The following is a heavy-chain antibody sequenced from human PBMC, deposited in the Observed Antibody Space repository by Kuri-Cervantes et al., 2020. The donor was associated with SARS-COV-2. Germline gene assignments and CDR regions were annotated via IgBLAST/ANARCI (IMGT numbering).Heavy chain of an antibody. CDR3: AKDSPSWIYYFDY. V-gene: IGHV3-30*02. J-gene: IGHJ4*02. CDR1: GFTFSSYG. D-gene: IGHD2-2*03. CDR2: IRYDGSNK. Sequence: GGSLRLYCAASGFTFSSYGMHWVRQAPGKGLEWVAFIRYDGSNKYYADSVKGRFTISRDNSKNTLYLQMNSLRAEDTAVYYCAKDSPSWIYYFDYWGQGTLVTVSS.